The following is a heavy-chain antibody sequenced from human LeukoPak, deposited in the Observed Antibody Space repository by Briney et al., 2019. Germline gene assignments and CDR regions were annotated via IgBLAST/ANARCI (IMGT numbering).Heavy chain of an antibody. V-gene: IGHV4-39*01. CDR3: ARPGAMVRGVPFSYYYGMDF. D-gene: IGHD3-10*01. CDR1: GGSISSSSYY. Sequence: PSETLSLTCTVSGGSISSSSYYWRWIRQPPGKGLEWIGSIYYSGSTYYNPSLKSRVTISVDTSKNQFSLKLSSVTAADTAVYYCARPGAMVRGVPFSYYYGMDFWGQGTTVTVSS. J-gene: IGHJ6*02. CDR2: IYYSGST.